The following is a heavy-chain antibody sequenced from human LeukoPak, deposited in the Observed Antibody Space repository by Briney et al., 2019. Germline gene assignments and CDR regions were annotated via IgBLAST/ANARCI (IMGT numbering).Heavy chain of an antibody. Sequence: ASVKVSCKASGYIFSSYYLHWVRQAPGQGLEWMGIFHPSGGSTSYAQKFQGRVTMTRDTSTTTVYMELSSLRSEDTAVYYCARDPSPIELRGMDYWGQGTLVTVSP. D-gene: IGHD3-22*01. CDR3: ARDPSPIELRGMDY. V-gene: IGHV1-46*01. CDR2: FHPSGGST. CDR1: GYIFSSYY. J-gene: IGHJ4*02.